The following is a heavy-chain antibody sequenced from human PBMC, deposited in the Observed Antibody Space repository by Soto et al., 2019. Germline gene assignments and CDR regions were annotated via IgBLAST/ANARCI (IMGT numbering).Heavy chain of an antibody. CDR1: AASCSKYY. D-gene: IGHD3-16*01. V-gene: IGHV4-59*01. CDR2: IYFNGNT. CDR3: ASVTFGGIVLAH. Sequence: SETLSLTCTVSAASCSKYYWTWIRQPPGKGLEWIGYIYFNGNTKYNPSLEGRLTISIDTSKKEFSLKLTSVTAADAAVYYCASVTFGGIVLAHWGQETLVKVSS. J-gene: IGHJ4*02.